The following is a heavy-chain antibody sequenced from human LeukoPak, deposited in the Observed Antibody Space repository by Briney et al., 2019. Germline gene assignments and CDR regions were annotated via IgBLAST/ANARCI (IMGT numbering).Heavy chain of an antibody. J-gene: IGHJ6*04. CDR3: ARGIVVPAAMRYDYYYYGMDV. V-gene: IGHV1-69*13. D-gene: IGHD2-2*01. CDR1: GGTFSSYA. CDR2: IIPIFGTA. Sequence: SVKVSCTAPGGTFSSYAISWVRQAPGQGLEWMGGIIPIFGTANYAQKFQGRVTITADESTSTAYMELSSLRSEDTAVYYCARGIVVPAAMRYDYYYYGMDVWGKGTTVTVSS.